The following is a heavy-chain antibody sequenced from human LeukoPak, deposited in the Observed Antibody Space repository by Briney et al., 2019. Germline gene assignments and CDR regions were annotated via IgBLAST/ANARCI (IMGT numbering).Heavy chain of an antibody. J-gene: IGHJ4*02. D-gene: IGHD3-22*01. Sequence: GGSLRLSCAASGLTFRSYAMSWVRQAPGKGLEWVLAISGSGTSTYYADSVKGRFTISRDNSKNTLYLQMNSLRAEDTAVYYCEGTYYYDSSDDYWGQGTLVTVSS. CDR1: GLTFRSYA. CDR3: EGTYYYDSSDDY. V-gene: IGHV3-23*01. CDR2: ISGSGTST.